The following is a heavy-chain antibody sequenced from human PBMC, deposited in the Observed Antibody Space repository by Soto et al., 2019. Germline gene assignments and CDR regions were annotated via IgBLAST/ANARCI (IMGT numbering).Heavy chain of an antibody. J-gene: IGHJ5*02. CDR2: INAANGDT. CDR1: GYTFTSYG. CDR3: VRRHVSATGIDWFDP. D-gene: IGHD6-13*01. V-gene: IGHV1-3*01. Sequence: ASVKVSCKASGYTFTSYGIHWVRQAPGQRLEWMGWINAANGDTKYSPKFQGRVTITRDTSASTAYMELGSLRSEDTAVYYCVRRHVSATGIDWFDPWGQGTLVTVSS.